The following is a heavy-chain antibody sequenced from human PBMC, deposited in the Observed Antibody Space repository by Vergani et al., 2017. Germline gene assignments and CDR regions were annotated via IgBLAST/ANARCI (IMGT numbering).Heavy chain of an antibody. J-gene: IGHJ4*02. V-gene: IGHV3-30*01. CDR2: ISYDGSNK. D-gene: IGHD6-13*01. CDR3: ARSYISGSSWPTAFDY. CDR1: GFTFSSYA. Sequence: VQLLESGGGLVQPGGSLRLSCAASGFTFSSYAMHWVRQAPGKGLEWVAVISYDGSNKYYADSVKGRFTISRDNSKNTLYLQMNSLRAEDTAVYYCARSYISGSSWPTAFDYWGQGTLVTVSS.